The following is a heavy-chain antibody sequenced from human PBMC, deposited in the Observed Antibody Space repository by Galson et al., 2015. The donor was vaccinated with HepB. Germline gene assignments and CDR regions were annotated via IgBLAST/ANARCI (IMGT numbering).Heavy chain of an antibody. J-gene: IGHJ4*01. CDR3: AKGYYFSSGSFDY. CDR1: GFIFSTYG. D-gene: IGHD3-10*01. CDR2: ISYDGSNK. V-gene: IGHV3-30*18. Sequence: SLRLSCAASGFIFSTYGMHWVRQAPGKGLEWLAVISYDGSNKYFTDSVKGRFTISRDNAKNTLYLQMNSLRAEDTAVYYCAKGYYFSSGSFDYWGQEPWSPSPQ.